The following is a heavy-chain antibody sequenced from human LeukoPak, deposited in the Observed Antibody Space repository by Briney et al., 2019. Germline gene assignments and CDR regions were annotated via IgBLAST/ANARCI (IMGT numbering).Heavy chain of an antibody. V-gene: IGHV1-8*01. CDR3: ARGYYSSSPDSLYNWFDP. CDR1: GYTFTSYD. CDR2: MNPNSGNT. D-gene: IGHD6-13*01. J-gene: IGHJ5*02. Sequence: ASVKVSCKASGYTFTSYDINWVRQATGQGLEWMGWMNPNSGNTGYAQKFQGRVTMTRNTSISTAYMEPSSLRSEDTAVYYCARGYYSSSPDSLYNWFDPWGQGTLVTVSS.